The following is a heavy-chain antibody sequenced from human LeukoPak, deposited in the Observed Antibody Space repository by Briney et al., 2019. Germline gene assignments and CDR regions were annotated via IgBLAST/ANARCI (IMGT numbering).Heavy chain of an antibody. J-gene: IGHJ4*02. CDR3: AKSRDSGPYPRFDY. Sequence: PGGSLRLSCAASGFTFDTYAMTWVRQAPGKGLEWVSAISGGGVNTYYADSVKGRFTISRDNSKNTVFLQMNSLRADDTAVYYCAKSRDSGPYPRFDYRGQGTLVAVSS. V-gene: IGHV3-23*01. D-gene: IGHD2-15*01. CDR2: ISGGGVNT. CDR1: GFTFDTYA.